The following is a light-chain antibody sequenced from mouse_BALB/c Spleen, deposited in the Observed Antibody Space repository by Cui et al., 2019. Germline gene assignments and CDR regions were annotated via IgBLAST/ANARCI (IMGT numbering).Light chain of an antibody. CDR1: SSVSY. V-gene: IGKV4-57*01. J-gene: IGKJ1*01. CDR3: QQRSSYPPTWT. Sequence: QIVLTQSPAIISASPGEKVTITCSASSSVSYMHWFQQKPGTSPKLWIYSTSNLASGVPARFSGSGSGTSYSPTISRMEAEDAATYYCQQRSSYPPTWTFGGGTKLEIK. CDR2: STS.